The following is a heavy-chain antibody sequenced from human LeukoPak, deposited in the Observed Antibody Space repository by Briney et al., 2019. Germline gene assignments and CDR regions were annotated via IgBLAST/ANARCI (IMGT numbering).Heavy chain of an antibody. CDR2: INPNSGGT. J-gene: IGHJ5*02. CDR3: ARVNGALVSDYSNYAIIGPFDP. D-gene: IGHD4-11*01. V-gene: IGHV1-2*02. Sequence: ASVKVSCKASGYTFTGYYMHWVRQAPGQGLEWMGWINPNSGGTNYAQKFQGRVTMTRDTSISTAYMELSRLRSDDTAVYYCARVNGALVSDYSNYAIIGPFDPWGQGTLVTVSS. CDR1: GYTFTGYY.